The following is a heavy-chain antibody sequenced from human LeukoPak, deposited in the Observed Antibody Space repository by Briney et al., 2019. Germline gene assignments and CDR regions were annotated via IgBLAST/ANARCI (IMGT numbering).Heavy chain of an antibody. CDR2: IYYSGST. Sequence: PSETLSLTCTVSGGSISSYYWSWIRQPPGKGLEWIGYIYYSGSTNYNPSLKSRVTISVDTSKNQFSLKLSSVTAADTAVYYCARSSWGDSSGYFDCWGQGTLVTVSS. V-gene: IGHV4-59*01. D-gene: IGHD3-22*01. CDR3: ARSSWGDSSGYFDC. CDR1: GGSISSYY. J-gene: IGHJ4*02.